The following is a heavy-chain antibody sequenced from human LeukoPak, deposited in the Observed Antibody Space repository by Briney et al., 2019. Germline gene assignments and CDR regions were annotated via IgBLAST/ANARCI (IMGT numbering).Heavy chain of an antibody. Sequence: GESLKISCKGSGYSFTFYWIGWVRQMPGKGLEWMGIIYPGDSDTRYSPSFQGQVTISADKSISTAYLQWSSLKASDTAMYYCARSGVDRSIAARPGWFDPWGQGTLVTVSS. J-gene: IGHJ5*02. CDR3: ARSGVDRSIAARPGWFDP. CDR1: GYSFTFYW. D-gene: IGHD6-6*01. CDR2: IYPGDSDT. V-gene: IGHV5-51*01.